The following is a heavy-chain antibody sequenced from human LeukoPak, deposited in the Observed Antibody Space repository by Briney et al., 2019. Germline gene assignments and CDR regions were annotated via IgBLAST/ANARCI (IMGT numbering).Heavy chain of an antibody. D-gene: IGHD6-19*01. CDR2: IRYDGSNK. CDR3: AKDGPLYSSGWYGIDY. J-gene: IGHJ4*02. V-gene: IGHV3-30*02. Sequence: PGGSLRLSCAASGFTFSSYGMHWVRQAPGKGLEWVAFIRYDGSNKYYADSVKGRFTISRDNSKNTLYLQMNSLRAEDTAVYYCAKDGPLYSSGWYGIDYWGQGTLVTVSS. CDR1: GFTFSSYG.